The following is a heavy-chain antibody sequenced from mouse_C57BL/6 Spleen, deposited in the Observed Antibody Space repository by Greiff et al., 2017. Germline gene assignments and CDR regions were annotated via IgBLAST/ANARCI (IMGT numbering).Heavy chain of an antibody. CDR3: AFPHITTVVAPNAMDY. Sequence: VKVVESGPELVKPGASVKISCKASGYAFSSSWMNWVKQRPGKGLEWIGRIYPGDGDTNYNGKFKGKATLTADKSSSTAYMQLSSLTSEDSAVYFCAFPHITTVVAPNAMDYWGQGTSVTVSS. V-gene: IGHV1-82*01. CDR2: IYPGDGDT. CDR1: GYAFSSSW. D-gene: IGHD1-1*01. J-gene: IGHJ4*01.